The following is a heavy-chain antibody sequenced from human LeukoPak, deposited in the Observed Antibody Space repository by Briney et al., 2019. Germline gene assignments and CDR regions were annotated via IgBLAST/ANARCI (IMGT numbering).Heavy chain of an antibody. CDR3: ARDMRTLRGYYYYYMDV. D-gene: IGHD3-10*01. V-gene: IGHV4-4*07. CDR1: GLTVSSYY. J-gene: IGHJ6*03. CDR2: IYTSGST. Sequence: GSLRLSCAASGLTVSSYYWSWIRQPAGKGLEWIGRIYTSGSTNCNPSLKSRVTMSVDTSKNQFSLDLSSVTAADTAVHYCARDMRTLRGYYYYYMDVWGKGTTVTVSS.